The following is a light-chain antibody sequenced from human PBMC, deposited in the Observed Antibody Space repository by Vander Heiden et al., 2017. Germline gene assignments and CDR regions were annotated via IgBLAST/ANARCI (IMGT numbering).Light chain of an antibody. Sequence: SALTQPRPVSGSPGQSVTISCTGTSSDVGRYNYVSCYQQHPGKAPKLMIYDVSKRPSGVPDRFSGSKSGNTASLTISGLQAEDEADYYCCSYAGSYTLVFGGGTKLTGL. CDR2: DVS. J-gene: IGLJ3*02. CDR1: SSDVGRYNY. V-gene: IGLV2-11*01. CDR3: CSYAGSYTLV.